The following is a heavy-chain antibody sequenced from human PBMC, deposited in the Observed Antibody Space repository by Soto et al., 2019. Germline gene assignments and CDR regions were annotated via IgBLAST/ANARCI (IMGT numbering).Heavy chain of an antibody. D-gene: IGHD2-21*02. V-gene: IGHV1-8*01. Sequence: QVQLVQSGAEVREPGASVKVSCKASGYSFTGVDINWVRQTPGQGLEWMEWMQHNNGRTGYAQQFQGRVAMTRDTSLNTAYMELSSLTSDDTAFYYCARSVTAGLDYWGQGTLVTVSS. CDR2: MQHNNGRT. CDR1: GYSFTGVD. J-gene: IGHJ4*02. CDR3: ARSVTAGLDY.